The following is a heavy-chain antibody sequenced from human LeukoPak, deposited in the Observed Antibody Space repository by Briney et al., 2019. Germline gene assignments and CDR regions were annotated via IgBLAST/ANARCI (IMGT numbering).Heavy chain of an antibody. J-gene: IGHJ4*02. CDR1: GFTFSDYY. V-gene: IGHV3-11*04. CDR3: ARGLTMVQGVMDY. Sequence: GESLKISCAASGFTFSDYYMSWILQAPGKGLEWVSYISSSGSTIYYADSVKGRFTISRDNAKNSLYLQMNSLRDEDTAVYYCARGLTMVQGVMDYWGQGTLVTVSS. CDR2: ISSSGSTI. D-gene: IGHD3-10*01.